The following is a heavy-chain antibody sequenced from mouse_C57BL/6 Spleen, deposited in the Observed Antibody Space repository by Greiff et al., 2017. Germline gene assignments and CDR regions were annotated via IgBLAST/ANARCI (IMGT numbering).Heavy chain of an antibody. D-gene: IGHD4-1*01. CDR3: ARNWDEDYFDY. CDR2: IDPSDSYT. CDR1: GYTFTSYW. V-gene: IGHV1-59*01. J-gene: IGHJ2*01. Sequence: QVQLQQPGAELARPGTSVKLSCKASGYTFTSYWMHWVKQRPGQGLEWIGVIDPSDSYTNYNQKFKGKATLTVDTSSSTAYMQLSSLTSEDSAVYYCARNWDEDYFDYWGQGTTLTVSS.